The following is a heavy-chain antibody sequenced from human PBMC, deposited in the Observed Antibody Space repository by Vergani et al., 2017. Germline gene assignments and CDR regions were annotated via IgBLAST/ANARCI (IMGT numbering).Heavy chain of an antibody. CDR2: ISGSGGST. CDR1: GFTFSSYA. CDR3: AKEGYDFWSGYPSYYYMDV. J-gene: IGHJ6*03. V-gene: IGHV3-23*04. Sequence: VQLVESGGGLVKPGGSLRLSCAASGFTFSSYAMSWVRQAPGKGLEWVSAISGSGGSTYYADSVKGRFTISRDNSKNTLYLQMNSLRAEDTAVYYCAKEGYDFWSGYPSYYYMDVWGKGTTVTVSS. D-gene: IGHD3-3*01.